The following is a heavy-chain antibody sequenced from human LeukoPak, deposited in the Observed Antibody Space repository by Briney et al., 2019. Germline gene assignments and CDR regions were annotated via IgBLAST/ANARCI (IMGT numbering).Heavy chain of an antibody. Sequence: PGGSLRLSCAASGFTFSSYGMNWVRQAPGKGLEWVSGITGSGGRTYYADSVKGRFTISRDNAKNSLYLQMNSLRAEDTAVYYCARESGDGYNSDYWGQGTLVTVSS. CDR3: ARESGDGYNSDY. D-gene: IGHD5-24*01. CDR2: ITGSGGRT. V-gene: IGHV3-48*01. CDR1: GFTFSSYG. J-gene: IGHJ4*02.